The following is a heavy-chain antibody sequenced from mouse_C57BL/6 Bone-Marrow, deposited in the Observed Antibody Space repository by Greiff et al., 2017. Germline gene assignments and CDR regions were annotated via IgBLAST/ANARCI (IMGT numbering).Heavy chain of an antibody. CDR3: ARLGDY. V-gene: IGHV5-6*01. Sequence: EVKLMESGGDLVKPGGSLKLSCAASGFTFSSSGMSWVRQTPDKRLEWVATISSGGSYTYYPDSVKGRFTISRDNAKNTLYLQMSSLKSEDTAMYYCARLGDYWGQGTSVTVSS. CDR2: ISSGGSYT. CDR1: GFTFSSSG. J-gene: IGHJ4*01.